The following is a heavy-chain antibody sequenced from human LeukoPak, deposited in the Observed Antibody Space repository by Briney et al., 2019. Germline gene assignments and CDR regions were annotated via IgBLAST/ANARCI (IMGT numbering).Heavy chain of an antibody. D-gene: IGHD1-26*01. Sequence: GGSLRLSCAASGFTFSSYNMNWVRLAPGKGLEWVSSISLSSGYIYYADSVKGRFTISRDNAKNSLYLQMNSLRAEDTAVYYCARQPAYRGYMGVWGKGTTVTVSS. CDR3: ARQPAYRGYMGV. V-gene: IGHV3-21*01. J-gene: IGHJ6*03. CDR2: ISLSSGYI. CDR1: GFTFSSYN.